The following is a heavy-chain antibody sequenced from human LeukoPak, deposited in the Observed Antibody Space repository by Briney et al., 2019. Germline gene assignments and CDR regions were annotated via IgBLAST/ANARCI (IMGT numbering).Heavy chain of an antibody. Sequence: GASVKVSCKASGYTFTSYGISWVRQAPGQGLEWMGWISAYNGNTKYSQEFQGRVTITRDTSASTAYMELSSLRSEDMAVYYCARGRYFDWFYDYWGQGTLVTVSS. D-gene: IGHD3-9*01. CDR1: GYTFTSYG. J-gene: IGHJ4*02. CDR2: ISAYNGNT. CDR3: ARGRYFDWFYDY. V-gene: IGHV1-18*03.